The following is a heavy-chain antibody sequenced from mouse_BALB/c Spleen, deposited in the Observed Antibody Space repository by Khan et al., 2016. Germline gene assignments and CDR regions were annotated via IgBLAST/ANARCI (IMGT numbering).Heavy chain of an antibody. CDR3: ARDDSWFAY. CDR2: ISDGGSYT. Sequence: EVELVESGGGLVKPGGSLKLSCAASEFTFSDYYMYWVRQTPEKRLEWVATISDGGSYTYYPDSVKGRFTISRDNAKNNLYLQMSSLKSEDTAMYYCARDDSWFAYWGQGTLVTVAA. D-gene: IGHD2-12*01. CDR1: EFTFSDYY. J-gene: IGHJ3*01. V-gene: IGHV5-4*02.